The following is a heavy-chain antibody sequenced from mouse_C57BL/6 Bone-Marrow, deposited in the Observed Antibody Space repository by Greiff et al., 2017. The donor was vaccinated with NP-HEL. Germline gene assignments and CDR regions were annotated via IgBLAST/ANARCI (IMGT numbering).Heavy chain of an antibody. Sequence: EVQVVESGGGLVQPGGSLSLSCAASGFTFTDYYMSWVRQPPGKALEWLGFIRNKANGYTTEYSASVKGRFTISRDNSQSILYLQMNALRAEDSATYYCARYRGYCNYDYGGQGTTLTVSS. V-gene: IGHV7-3*01. CDR1: GFTFTDYY. J-gene: IGHJ2*01. CDR3: ARYRGYCNYDY. CDR2: IRNKANGYTT. D-gene: IGHD2-1*01.